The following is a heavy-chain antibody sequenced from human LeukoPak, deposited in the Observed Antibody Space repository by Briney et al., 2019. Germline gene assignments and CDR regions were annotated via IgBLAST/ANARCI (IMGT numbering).Heavy chain of an antibody. D-gene: IGHD4-17*01. CDR1: GYTFTSYA. V-gene: IGHV1-3*01. Sequence: GASVKVSCKASGYTFTSYAMHWVRQAPGQRLEWMGWINAGNGNTKYSQKFQGRVPITRDTSASTAYMELSSLRSEDTAVYYCASSHGDYYYYGMDVWGKGTTVTVSS. J-gene: IGHJ6*04. CDR2: INAGNGNT. CDR3: ASSHGDYYYYGMDV.